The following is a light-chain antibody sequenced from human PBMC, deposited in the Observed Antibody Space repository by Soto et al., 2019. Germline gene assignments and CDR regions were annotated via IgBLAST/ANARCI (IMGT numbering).Light chain of an antibody. CDR1: QDISVY. V-gene: IGKV1-27*01. Sequence: DIQMTQSPSSLSASVGDRVTITCRASQDISVYLAWYQQKPGKVPKLLIYSASTLQSGVPSRFSGSGSGTDFTLTISSLQPEDGAIYYCQKFNTAPLTFGQGTRLEIK. CDR2: SAS. J-gene: IGKJ5*01. CDR3: QKFNTAPLT.